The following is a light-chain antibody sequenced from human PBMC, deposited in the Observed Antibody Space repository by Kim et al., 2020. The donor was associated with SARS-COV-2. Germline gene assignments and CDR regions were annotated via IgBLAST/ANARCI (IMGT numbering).Light chain of an antibody. Sequence: SSELTQDPAVSVALRQTVRITCQGDSLRTSYATWYQQKPGQAPILVIYGKNNRPSGLPDRFSGSSSGNTTSLTITRTQAGDEAYYYCNSRDSNDNVVFGG. J-gene: IGLJ2*01. V-gene: IGLV3-19*01. CDR2: GKN. CDR1: SLRTSY. CDR3: NSRDSNDNVV.